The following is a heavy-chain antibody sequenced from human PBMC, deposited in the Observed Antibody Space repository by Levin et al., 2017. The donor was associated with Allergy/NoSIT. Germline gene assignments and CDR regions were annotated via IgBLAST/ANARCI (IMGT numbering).Heavy chain of an antibody. Sequence: ASVKVSCKTSGYSFTSYGISWVRQAPGQGLEWMGWISAYNGDTNYAQKVQGRVTMTTDTSTSTAYMDLRSLRSDDTAIYYCARGKAGWAFDIWGRGQWSPSLQ. J-gene: IGHJ3*02. CDR2: ISAYNGDT. CDR3: ARGKAGWAFDI. CDR1: GYSFTSYG. V-gene: IGHV1-18*01. D-gene: IGHD3-16*01.